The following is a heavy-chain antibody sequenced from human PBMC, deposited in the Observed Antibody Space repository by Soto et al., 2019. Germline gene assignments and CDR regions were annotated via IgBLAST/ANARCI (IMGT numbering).Heavy chain of an antibody. CDR2: IYYSGTT. CDR3: ARTMIGGIADY. D-gene: IGHD3-22*01. CDR1: GGSISSSSYH. J-gene: IGHJ4*02. Sequence: PSETLSLTCTVSGGSISSSSYHWGWIRQPPGKGLEWIGSIYYSGTTYYIPSLKSRVTISVHTSKNQFSLKLTSVTAADTAVYYCARTMIGGIADYWGQGTLVTVSS. V-gene: IGHV4-39*01.